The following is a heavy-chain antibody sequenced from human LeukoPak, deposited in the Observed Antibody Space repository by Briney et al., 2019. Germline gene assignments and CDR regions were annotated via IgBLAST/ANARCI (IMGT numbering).Heavy chain of an antibody. V-gene: IGHV1-18*01. J-gene: IGHJ4*02. CDR1: GYTFTSYG. CDR3: ARIITPGYSSSWYSMPLYFDY. D-gene: IGHD6-13*01. Sequence: ASVKASCKASGYTFTSYGISWVRQAPGQGLEWMGWISSYNGNTNYAQKLQGRVTMTTDTSTSTAYMELRSLRSDDTAVYYCARIITPGYSSSWYSMPLYFDYWGQGTLVTVSS. CDR2: ISSYNGNT.